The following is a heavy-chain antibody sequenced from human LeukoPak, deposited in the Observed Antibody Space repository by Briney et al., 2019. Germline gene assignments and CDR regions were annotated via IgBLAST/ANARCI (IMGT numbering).Heavy chain of an antibody. J-gene: IGHJ4*02. CDR3: TRTSDEGGYKVDY. CDR2: IYHSGST. CDR1: GYSISDGYY. V-gene: IGHV4-38-2*01. Sequence: SETLSLTCAVSGYSISDGYYCGWIRQPPGKGLEWIGSIYHSGSTYYNPSLKSRVTISVDTSKNQFSLKLSSVTAADTAVYYCTRTSDEGGYKVDYWGQGTLVTVSS. D-gene: IGHD5-24*01.